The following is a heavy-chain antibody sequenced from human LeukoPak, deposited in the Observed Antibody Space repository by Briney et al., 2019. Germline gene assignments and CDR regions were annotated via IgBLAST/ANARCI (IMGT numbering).Heavy chain of an antibody. D-gene: IGHD2-2*02. CDR3: ARVPLGYCSSTSCYTGRRVRFDP. Sequence: PSETLSLTCAVYGVSFSGYYWSWVRQPPGKGLEWIGEINHSGSTNYNPSLKSRVTISVDTSKNQFSLKLSSVTAADTAVYYCARVPLGYCSSTSCYTGRRVRFDPWGQGTLVTVSS. V-gene: IGHV4-34*01. CDR1: GVSFSGYY. J-gene: IGHJ5*02. CDR2: INHSGST.